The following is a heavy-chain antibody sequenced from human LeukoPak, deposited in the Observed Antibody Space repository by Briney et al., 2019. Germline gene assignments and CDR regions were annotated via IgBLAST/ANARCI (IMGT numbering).Heavy chain of an antibody. Sequence: GRSLRLSCAASGFTFSSYGMHWVRQAPGKGLEWVAVIWYDGSNKYYADSVKGRFTISRDNSKNTLYLQMNSLRAEDTAVYYCARYDSSGYRGIDYWGQGTLVTVSS. J-gene: IGHJ4*02. V-gene: IGHV3-33*01. CDR1: GFTFSSYG. D-gene: IGHD3-22*01. CDR3: ARYDSSGYRGIDY. CDR2: IWYDGSNK.